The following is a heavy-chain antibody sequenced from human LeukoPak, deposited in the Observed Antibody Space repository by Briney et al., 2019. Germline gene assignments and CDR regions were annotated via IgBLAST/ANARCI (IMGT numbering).Heavy chain of an antibody. CDR3: ARGAEWLLEVGYCDY. D-gene: IGHD3-3*01. J-gene: IGHJ4*02. CDR2: ISYDGSNK. V-gene: IGHV3-30*04. CDR1: GFTFSSYA. Sequence: PGGSLRLSCAASGFTFSSYAMHWVRQAPGKGLEWVAVISYDGSNKYYADSVKGRFTISRDNSKNTLYLQMNSLRAEDTPVYYCARGAEWLLEVGYCDYGAQGTLVSVSS.